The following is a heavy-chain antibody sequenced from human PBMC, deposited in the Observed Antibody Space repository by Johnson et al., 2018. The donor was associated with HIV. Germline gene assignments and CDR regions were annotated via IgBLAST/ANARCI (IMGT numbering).Heavy chain of an antibody. CDR3: AKDLTYVISAFDI. Sequence: QVQLVESGGGVVQPGGSLRLSCAASGFTFSSYGMHWVRQAPGKGLEWVAFIRYDGSNKYYADSVKGRFTISRDNSKNTLYLQMNSLGAEDTAVYFCAKDLTYVISAFDIWGQGTMVTVSS. CDR1: GFTFSSYG. D-gene: IGHD3-10*02. V-gene: IGHV3-30*02. CDR2: IRYDGSNK. J-gene: IGHJ3*02.